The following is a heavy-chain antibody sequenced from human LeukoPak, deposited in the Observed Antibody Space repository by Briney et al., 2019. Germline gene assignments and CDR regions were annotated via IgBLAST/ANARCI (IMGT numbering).Heavy chain of an antibody. J-gene: IGHJ5*01. CDR1: GGSISGYY. CDR3: ARSVPSLDYLFDS. CDR2: IYNSGIT. D-gene: IGHD4-11*01. Sequence: ASETLSLTCTVSGGSISGYYWTWIRRLPGKGLEWIGYIYNSGITNYNPSLKSRVTVSVDTSKNQFSLRLTSVTAADTAVYYCARSVPSLDYLFDSWGHGTLVTVSS. V-gene: IGHV4-59*08.